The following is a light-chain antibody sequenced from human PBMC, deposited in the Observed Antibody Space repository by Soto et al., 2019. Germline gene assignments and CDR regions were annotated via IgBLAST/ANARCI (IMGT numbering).Light chain of an antibody. CDR1: QSVSSN. V-gene: IGKV3-15*01. Sequence: EIVLTQSPATLSLSPGERATLSCRASQSVSSNLAWYQQKPGQAPRLLIYGASTRATGIPARFSGSGSGTEFTLTISSLQSEDFAVYYCQQYGDSRLTFGGGTKVDIK. J-gene: IGKJ4*01. CDR2: GAS. CDR3: QQYGDSRLT.